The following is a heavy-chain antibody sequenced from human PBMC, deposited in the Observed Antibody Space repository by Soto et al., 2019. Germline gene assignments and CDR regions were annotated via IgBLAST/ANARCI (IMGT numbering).Heavy chain of an antibody. V-gene: IGHV3-23*01. J-gene: IGHJ4*02. CDR1: GFSFNNSA. CDR3: AKHMSRAPHKPAIDY. D-gene: IGHD2-21*01. Sequence: PGGSLRFSCAASGFSFNNSAMSWVRQAPGKGLDWVSSIIGSAGHTYYADSVEGRFTISRDNTRNTLYLQMNSLRAEDTAVYFCAKHMSRAPHKPAIDYWGQGTQVTVSS. CDR2: IIGSAGHT.